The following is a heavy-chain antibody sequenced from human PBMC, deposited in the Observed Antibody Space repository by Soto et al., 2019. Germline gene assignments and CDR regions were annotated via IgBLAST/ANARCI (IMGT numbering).Heavy chain of an antibody. V-gene: IGHV1-3*01. CDR2: INPVNGST. CDR3: ARGIATGQLDP. J-gene: IGHJ5*02. Sequence: ASVKVSCKASGYTFTTYTMNWVRQAPGQRLEWMGWINPVNGSTKSSQKFQDRVIITRDTSASTAYMELRSLRSEDTAVYYCARGIATGQLDPWGQGTLVTVSS. CDR1: GYTFTTYT. D-gene: IGHD6-13*01.